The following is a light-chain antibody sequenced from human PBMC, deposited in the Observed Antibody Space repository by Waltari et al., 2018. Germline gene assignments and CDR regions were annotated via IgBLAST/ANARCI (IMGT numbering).Light chain of an antibody. CDR1: SSDVGWYNL. CDR3: CSYAGSSTFYV. J-gene: IGLJ1*01. CDR2: EVS. V-gene: IGLV2-23*02. Sequence: QSALTQPASVSGSPGQSITISCTGTSSDVGWYNLASCYQPHPGKAPNTMIFEVSQPPSGVSNRFSGSKSGSTASLTISGLQAEDEADYYCCSYAGSSTFYVFGIGTKVTVL.